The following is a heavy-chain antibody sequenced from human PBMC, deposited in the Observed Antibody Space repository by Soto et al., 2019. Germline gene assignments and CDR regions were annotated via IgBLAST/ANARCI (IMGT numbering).Heavy chain of an antibody. Sequence: QVQLQESGPGRVKPSQTLSLTCTVSGGSISSGGYYWRWIRQHPGKGLEYIGYIYYSGSTYYNPSLKSRVTLSADTSTNQFSLKLNSVTAADTAVYYCARGPDTSYWYFDLWGRGTLVTVSS. CDR1: GGSISSGGYY. CDR2: IYYSGST. J-gene: IGHJ2*01. D-gene: IGHD5-18*01. CDR3: ARGPDTSYWYFDL. V-gene: IGHV4-31*03.